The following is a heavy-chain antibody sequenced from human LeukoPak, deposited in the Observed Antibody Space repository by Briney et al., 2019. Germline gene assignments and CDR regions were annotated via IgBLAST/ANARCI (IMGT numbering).Heavy chain of an antibody. CDR3: ARLGEHGGYGVY. V-gene: IGHV4-39*01. CDR2: IYYSGST. D-gene: IGHD2-15*01. J-gene: IGHJ4*02. Sequence: PSETLSLTCTVSAGSISSSSYYWGWIRQPPGKGLEWIGSIYYSGSTYYNPSLKSRVTISVDTSKNQFSLKLSSVTAADTAVYYCARLGEHGGYGVYWGQGTLVTVSS. CDR1: AGSISSSSYY.